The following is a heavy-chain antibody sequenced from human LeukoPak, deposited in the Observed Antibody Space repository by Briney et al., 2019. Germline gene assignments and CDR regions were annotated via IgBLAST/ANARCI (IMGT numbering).Heavy chain of an antibody. CDR1: GYTFTSYG. V-gene: IGHV1-18*01. CDR2: ISAYNGNT. Sequence: GASVKVSCKASGYTFTSYGISWVRQAPGQGLEWMGWISAYNGNTNYAQKLQGRVTMTTDTSTSTAYMELRSLRSDDTAVYYCGREGAPEGVYYYYMDVWGKGTTVTVSS. J-gene: IGHJ6*03. CDR3: GREGAPEGVYYYYMDV. D-gene: IGHD4/OR15-4a*01.